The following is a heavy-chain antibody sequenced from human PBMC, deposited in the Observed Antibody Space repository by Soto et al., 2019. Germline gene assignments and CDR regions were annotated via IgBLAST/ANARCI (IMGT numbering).Heavy chain of an antibody. CDR3: ARQYSSSWYLYFQH. Sequence: SETLSLTCAVYGGSFSGYYWSWIRQPPGRGLEWIGEINHSGSTNYNPSLKSRVTISVDTSKNQFSLKLSSVTAADTAVYYCARQYSSSWYLYFQHWGQGTLVTVSS. J-gene: IGHJ1*01. CDR2: INHSGST. CDR1: GGSFSGYY. V-gene: IGHV4-34*01. D-gene: IGHD6-13*01.